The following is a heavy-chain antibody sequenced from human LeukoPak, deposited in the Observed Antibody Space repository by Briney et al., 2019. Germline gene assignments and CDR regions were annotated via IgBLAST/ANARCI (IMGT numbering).Heavy chain of an antibody. CDR2: ISHSGST. J-gene: IGHJ5*02. D-gene: IGHD1-26*01. CDR3: ARPTPSGSYLNWFDP. CDR1: GGSFSGYY. Sequence: SETLSLTCAVYGGSFSGYYWSWIRQPPGKGLEWIGEISHSGSTYYNPSLKSRVTISVDTSKNQFSLKLNSVTAADTAVYYCARPTPSGSYLNWFDPWGQGTLVTVSS. V-gene: IGHV4-34*01.